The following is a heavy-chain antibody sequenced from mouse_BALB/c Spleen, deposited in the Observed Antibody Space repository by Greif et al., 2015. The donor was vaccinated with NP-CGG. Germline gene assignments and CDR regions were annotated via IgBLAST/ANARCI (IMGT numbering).Heavy chain of an antibody. CDR1: GYTFTDYY. Sequence: QVHVKQSGPELVKPGALVKISCKASGYTFTDYYINWVKQKPGQGLEWIGWIYPGSGNTKYNEKFKGKATLAVDTSSSTAYMQLSSLTSEDTAVYFCARRTGTEAMDYWGQGTSVTVSS. J-gene: IGHJ4*01. CDR3: ARRTGTEAMDY. V-gene: IGHV1-84*02. D-gene: IGHD4-1*01. CDR2: IYPGSGNT.